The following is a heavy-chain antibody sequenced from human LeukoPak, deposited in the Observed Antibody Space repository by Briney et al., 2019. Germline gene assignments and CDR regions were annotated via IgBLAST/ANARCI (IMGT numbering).Heavy chain of an antibody. CDR3: ATWMITFGGVIAPFDY. CDR1: GGSISSYH. CDR2: IYYSGST. V-gene: IGHV4-59*01. Sequence: SETLPLTCTVSGGSISSYHWSWIRQPPGKGLEWIGYIYYSGSTNYNPSLKSRVTISVDTSKNQFSLKLSSVTAADTAVYYCATWMITFGGVIAPFDYWGQGTLVTVSS. J-gene: IGHJ4*02. D-gene: IGHD3-16*02.